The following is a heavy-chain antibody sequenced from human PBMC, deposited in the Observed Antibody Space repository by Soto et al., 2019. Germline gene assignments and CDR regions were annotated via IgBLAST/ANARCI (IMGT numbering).Heavy chain of an antibody. V-gene: IGHV1-18*01. CDR3: ARWGLLLIPEKSAYYYYGMDV. CDR2: ISAYNGNT. Sequence: ASVKVSCKASGYTFTSYGISRVRQAPGQGLEWMGWISAYNGNTNYAQKLQGRVTMTTDTSTSTAYMELRSLRSDDTAVYYCARWGLLLIPEKSAYYYYGMDVWG. CDR1: GYTFTSYG. D-gene: IGHD3-10*01. J-gene: IGHJ6*02.